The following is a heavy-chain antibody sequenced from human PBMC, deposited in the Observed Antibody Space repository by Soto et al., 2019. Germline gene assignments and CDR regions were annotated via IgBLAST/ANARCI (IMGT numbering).Heavy chain of an antibody. CDR1: CGSISEKY. CDR2: IFANGHT. V-gene: IGHV4-4*07. Sequence: KTSETLSLTCIVSCGSISEKYWNWVRQPPGKGLEWIGLIFANGHTDYNPSLKSRVTMSVDASKNQFSLRLTSMTAADTAVYYCVASLAASGLNWLDPWGRGTLVTVSS. D-gene: IGHD6-13*01. J-gene: IGHJ5*02. CDR3: VASLAASGLNWLDP.